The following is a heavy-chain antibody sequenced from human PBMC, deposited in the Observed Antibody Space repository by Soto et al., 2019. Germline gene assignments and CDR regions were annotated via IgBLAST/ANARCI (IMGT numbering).Heavy chain of an antibody. D-gene: IGHD3-22*01. CDR3: AREYSLAVVAPGY. J-gene: IGHJ4*02. CDR1: GFSFRTFW. CDR2: IRDKPMGYTT. V-gene: IGHV3-72*01. Sequence: PGGSLRLSCATSGFSFRTFWLNWVRQAPGRGLEWVGRIRDKPMGYTTEYAASVKGRFTISRDNSKNTLYLQMNSLRREDTSVYYCAREYSLAVVAPGYWGQGILVTVSS.